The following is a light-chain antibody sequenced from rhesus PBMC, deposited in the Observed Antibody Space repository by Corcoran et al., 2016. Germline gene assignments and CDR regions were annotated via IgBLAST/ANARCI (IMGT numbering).Light chain of an antibody. J-gene: IGKJ3*01. CDR2: GAS. V-gene: IGKV3-31*02. CDR1: QSVSSY. CDR3: QETSDLFT. Sequence: EIVMTQSPATLSLSPGERATLSCRASQSVSSYLAWYQQKPGQAPRLLIYGASRRATGIPDRFSGSGSGTDFTLTISSLEPEDFAVYYCQETSDLFTFGPGTKLDIK.